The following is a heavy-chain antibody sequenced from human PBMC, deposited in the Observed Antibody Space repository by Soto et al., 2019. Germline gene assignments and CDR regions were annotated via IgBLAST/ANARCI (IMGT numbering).Heavy chain of an antibody. Sequence: ASVKVSCKASGYTFTGYYLHWVRQAPGQGLEWMGWINPNSGDTNYAQNFRGRVTMTRDTSITTAYMDLYRLTSDDTAVYFCARDPRGTYYIDYWGQGTLVTSPQ. V-gene: IGHV1-2*02. CDR2: INPNSGDT. D-gene: IGHD1-26*01. J-gene: IGHJ4*02. CDR3: ARDPRGTYYIDY. CDR1: GYTFTGYY.